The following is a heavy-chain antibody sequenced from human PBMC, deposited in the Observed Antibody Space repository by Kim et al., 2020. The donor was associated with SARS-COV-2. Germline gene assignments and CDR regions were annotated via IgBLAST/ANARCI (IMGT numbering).Heavy chain of an antibody. CDR1: RFSVRTNY. J-gene: IGHJ4*02. Sequence: LSLTCAASRFSVRTNYMNWVRQAPGKGLEWVSVIYAGGTTYYADSVKGRFTVSRDISKDTLHLLMNSLRAEDTAVYYCARARKTGGRAGPFDYWGQG. CDR2: IYAGGTT. CDR3: ARARKTGGRAGPFDY. D-gene: IGHD3-16*01. V-gene: IGHV3-66*01.